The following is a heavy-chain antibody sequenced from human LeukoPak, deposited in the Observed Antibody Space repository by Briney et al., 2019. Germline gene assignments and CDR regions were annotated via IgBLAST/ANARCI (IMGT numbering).Heavy chain of an antibody. D-gene: IGHD3-10*01. CDR2: IYYGGST. CDR3: ARGPMVRGVNGVFDI. Sequence: SETLSLTCTVSGGSISSSSYYWGWLRQPPGKGLEWVGSIYYGGSTYYNPSLKSRVTISVDTSKNQFSLKLSSVTAADTAVYYCARGPMVRGVNGVFDIWGQGTMVTVSS. CDR1: GGSISSSSYY. J-gene: IGHJ3*02. V-gene: IGHV4-39*01.